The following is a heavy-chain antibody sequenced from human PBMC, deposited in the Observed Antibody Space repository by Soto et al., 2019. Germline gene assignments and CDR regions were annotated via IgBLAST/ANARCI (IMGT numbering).Heavy chain of an antibody. J-gene: IGHJ5*02. D-gene: IGHD1-26*01. Sequence: SETLSLTCGVSGGTVASSHWWSWVRQSPSRGLEWIGNVYHTGDTNFNPSLQSRVTLSVDKSNNQFSLRLTSLTAADTAVYFCAREIVSAGGNNYFDPWGPGTLVTV. CDR1: GGTVASSHW. CDR2: VYHTGDT. V-gene: IGHV4-4*02. CDR3: AREIVSAGGNNYFDP.